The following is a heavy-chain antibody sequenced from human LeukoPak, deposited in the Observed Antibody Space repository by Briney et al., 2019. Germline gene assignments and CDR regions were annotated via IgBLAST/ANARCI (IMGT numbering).Heavy chain of an antibody. CDR1: GFTVSSNY. CDR3: ARRDCDSIKCRGSNWFDP. D-gene: IGHD3-22*01. V-gene: IGHV3-66*04. CDR2: IYSGGST. J-gene: IGHJ5*02. Sequence: GGSLRLSCAASGFTVSSNYMSWVRQAPGKGLEWVSVIYSGGSTYYADSVKGRFTISRDNAKSSLYLQMNSLRAEDTAVYYCARRDCDSIKCRGSNWFDPWGQGTLVSVSS.